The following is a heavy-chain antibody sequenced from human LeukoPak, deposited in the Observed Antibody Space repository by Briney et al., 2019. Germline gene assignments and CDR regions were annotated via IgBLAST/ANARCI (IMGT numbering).Heavy chain of an antibody. V-gene: IGHV1-8*03. J-gene: IGHJ6*03. CDR2: MNPNSGNT. D-gene: IGHD2-8*01. CDR1: GYTFTSYD. Sequence: ASVKVSCKASGYTFTSYDINWVRQATGQGLEWMGWMNPNSGNTGYAQKFQGRVTITRNTSISTAYMELSSLRSEDTAVYHCAREGCTNGVCYPYYYYYMDVWGKGTTVTVSS. CDR3: AREGCTNGVCYPYYYYYMDV.